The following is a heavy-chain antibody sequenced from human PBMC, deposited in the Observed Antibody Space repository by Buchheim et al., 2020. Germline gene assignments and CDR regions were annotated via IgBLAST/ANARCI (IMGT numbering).Heavy chain of an antibody. Sequence: QVQLVESGGGVVQPGRSLRLSCAASGFTFSSYGMHWVRQAPGKGLEWVAVIWYDGSNKYYADSVKGRFTISRDNSKNTLYVQMNSLRAEDTAVYYCARERGYSYGEVFDYWGQGTL. CDR2: IWYDGSNK. CDR3: ARERGYSYGEVFDY. J-gene: IGHJ4*02. D-gene: IGHD5-18*01. V-gene: IGHV3-33*01. CDR1: GFTFSSYG.